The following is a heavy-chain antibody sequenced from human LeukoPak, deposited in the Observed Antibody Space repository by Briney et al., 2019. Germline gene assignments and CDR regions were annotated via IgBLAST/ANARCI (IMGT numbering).Heavy chain of an antibody. J-gene: IGHJ4*02. CDR2: INQDGSEK. CDR1: GFTLSDYW. Sequence: PGGSLRLSCVASGFTLSDYWMSWVRQAPGKGLECVANINQDGSEKYYVDSVKGRFTISRDNAKNSLYLQMNSLRAEDTAVYYCAKDDYSNYGYWGQGTLVTVSS. CDR3: AKDDYSNYGY. V-gene: IGHV3-7*03. D-gene: IGHD4-11*01.